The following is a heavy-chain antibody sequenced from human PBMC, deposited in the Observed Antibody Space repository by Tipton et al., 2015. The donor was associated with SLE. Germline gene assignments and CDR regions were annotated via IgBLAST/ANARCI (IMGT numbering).Heavy chain of an antibody. CDR2: IYGSGST. J-gene: IGHJ3*02. Sequence: TLSLTCTVSGGSISSHYWSWIRQSAGRGLEWIGRIYGSGSTNYNPSLKSRVAMSVDKSKNEFSLKVNSVTAADTAVYYCARGFYYDTSGNYGAFDIWGQGTMVPVSS. D-gene: IGHD3-22*01. CDR3: ARGFYYDTSGNYGAFDI. CDR1: GGSISSHY. V-gene: IGHV4-4*07.